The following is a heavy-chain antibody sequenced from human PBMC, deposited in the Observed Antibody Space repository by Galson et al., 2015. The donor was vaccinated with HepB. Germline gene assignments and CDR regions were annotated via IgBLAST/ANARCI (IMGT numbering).Heavy chain of an antibody. V-gene: IGHV4-59*01. CDR3: ARSDYAEDVPSWGTDGFDF. J-gene: IGHJ3*01. CDR1: GVSIGRFY. Sequence: SETLSLTCNVSGVSIGRFYWNWIRQSPGKALEWIGYVYYSGSTKYKPSLKSRVTITVDTSKNQFSLTLRSVTAADTAIYYCARSDYAEDVPSWGTDGFDFWGQGTLVTVSS. D-gene: IGHD3-16*01. CDR2: VYYSGST.